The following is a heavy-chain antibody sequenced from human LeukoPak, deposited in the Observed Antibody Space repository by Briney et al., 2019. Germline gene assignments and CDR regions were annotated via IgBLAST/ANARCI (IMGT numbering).Heavy chain of an antibody. J-gene: IGHJ4*02. CDR2: ISHDGSNK. V-gene: IGHV3-30-3*01. CDR1: GFTFSTYT. CDR3: ARDQSPVATIPLYYFDY. D-gene: IGHD5-12*01. Sequence: GGSLRLSCTASGFTFSTYTIHWVRQAPGKGLEWVAVISHDGSNKYYADSVKGRFTISRDNSKNTLYLQMNSLRAEDTAVYYCARDQSPVATIPLYYFDYWGQGTLVTVSS.